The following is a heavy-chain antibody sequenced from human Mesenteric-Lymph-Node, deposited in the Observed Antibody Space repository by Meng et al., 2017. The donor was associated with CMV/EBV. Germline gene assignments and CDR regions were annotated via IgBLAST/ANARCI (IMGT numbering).Heavy chain of an antibody. CDR3: ARPQYSSGWSLFY. D-gene: IGHD6-19*01. CDR2: INPSGGST. V-gene: IGHV1-46*01. Sequence: CKASGYTFTSYYVHWVRQAPGQGLEWMGLINPSGGSTNYLHKFQGRVTLTRDTSTSTVYMDLSSLTPEDTAVYYCARPQYSSGWSLFYWGQGTLVTVSS. CDR1: GYTFTSYY. J-gene: IGHJ4*02.